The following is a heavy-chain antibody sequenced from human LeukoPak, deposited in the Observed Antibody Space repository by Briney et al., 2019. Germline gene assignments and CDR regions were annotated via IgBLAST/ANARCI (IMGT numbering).Heavy chain of an antibody. D-gene: IGHD3-22*01. CDR1: GFTFSSYA. CDR2: ISGSGDST. V-gene: IGHV3-23*01. CDR3: AKLGPDYYDSSGYCDY. J-gene: IGHJ4*02. Sequence: PGGSLRLSCAASGFTFSSYAMSWVRQAPGKVLEWVSAISGSGDSTYYADSVKGRFTISRDNSKNTLYLQMNSLRAEDTAVYYCAKLGPDYYDSSGYCDYWGQGTLVTVSS.